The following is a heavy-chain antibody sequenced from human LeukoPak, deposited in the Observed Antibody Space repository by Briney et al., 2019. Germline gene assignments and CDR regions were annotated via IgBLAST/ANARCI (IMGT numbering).Heavy chain of an antibody. J-gene: IGHJ4*02. CDR3: AKDHFKRVAAAGDFDY. V-gene: IGHV3-48*01. CDR1: GFTFTIFG. CDR2: IDARSGIT. Sequence: GGSLRLSCAASGFTFTIFGFNWVRQAPGKVPEWVSYIDARSGITYYADSVQGRFTISRDNAQESVFLQMNSLRADDTAVYYCAKDHFKRVAAAGDFDYWGQGTLVTVSS. D-gene: IGHD6-13*01.